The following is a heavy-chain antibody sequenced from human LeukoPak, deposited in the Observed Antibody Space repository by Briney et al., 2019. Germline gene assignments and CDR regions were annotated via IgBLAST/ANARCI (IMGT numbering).Heavy chain of an antibody. CDR1: GFMFGKHG. CDR3: ARVSPMTDGAFDL. J-gene: IGHJ3*01. D-gene: IGHD2-21*02. Sequence: GGSLRLSCEGSGFMFGKHGLIWVRQPPGKGLDWLSFCGPSGETRLYADSVKGRFTISRDDAENSVFLQMNSLRVEDTAVYYCARVSPMTDGAFDLWGQGIMVTVSS. V-gene: IGHV3-48*03. CDR2: CGPSGETR.